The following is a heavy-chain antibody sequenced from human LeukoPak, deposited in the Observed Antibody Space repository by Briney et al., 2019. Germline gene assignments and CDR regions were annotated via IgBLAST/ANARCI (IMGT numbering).Heavy chain of an antibody. CDR3: ARDLTMIVPVIGGY. J-gene: IGHJ4*02. V-gene: IGHV1-18*01. Sequence: ASVKVSCKASGYTFTSYGISWVRQAPGQGLEWMGWISAYNGNTNYAQKLQGRVTMTTDTSTSTAYMELRSLRSDDTAVYYCARDLTMIVPVIGGYWGQGTLVTVSS. D-gene: IGHD3-22*01. CDR2: ISAYNGNT. CDR1: GYTFTSYG.